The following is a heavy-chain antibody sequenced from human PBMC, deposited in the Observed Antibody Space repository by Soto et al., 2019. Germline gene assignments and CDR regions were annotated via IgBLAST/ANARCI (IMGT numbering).Heavy chain of an antibody. V-gene: IGHV1-18*04. CDR1: GYTFSSYG. D-gene: IGHD6-19*01. J-gene: IGHJ4*02. CDR3: ARDPDYSRGSTYFDY. Sequence: QVQLLQSGAEVKKPGASVKVSCKASGYTFSSYGITWVRQAPGQGLEWMGWISPYNGNTNYEQNLQGRVTMTTDTSNSTAYKELRSLRSYDKAVYYCARDPDYSRGSTYFDYWGQGTLVTVSS. CDR2: ISPYNGNT.